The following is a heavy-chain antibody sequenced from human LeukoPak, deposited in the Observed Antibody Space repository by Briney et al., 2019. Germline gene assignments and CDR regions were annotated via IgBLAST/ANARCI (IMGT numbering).Heavy chain of an antibody. V-gene: IGHV1-46*01. CDR2: TYPRDGST. CDR1: GYSFTSNY. J-gene: IGHJ4*02. Sequence: ASVKVSCKASGYSFTSNYIHWVRQAPGQGLEWMGMTYPRDGSTSYAQKFQGRVTVTRDMSTSTVHMELSGLRSEDTAVYYCARDQEAFDYWGQGTLVTVSS. CDR3: ARDQEAFDY.